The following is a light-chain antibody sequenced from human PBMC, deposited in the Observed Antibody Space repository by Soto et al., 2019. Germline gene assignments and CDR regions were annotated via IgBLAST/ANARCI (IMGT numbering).Light chain of an antibody. CDR3: SSYTLRNTLVL. CDR1: SSDVGGYNF. Sequence: QSVLTQPASVSGSPGQSITISCTGTSSDVGGYNFVSWYQQHPGKAPRLIIYEVSSRPSGVSYRFSGSKSGNTASLTSSGLQAEDEADYYCSSYTLRNTLVLFGGGTQVTVL. CDR2: EVS. J-gene: IGLJ3*02. V-gene: IGLV2-14*01.